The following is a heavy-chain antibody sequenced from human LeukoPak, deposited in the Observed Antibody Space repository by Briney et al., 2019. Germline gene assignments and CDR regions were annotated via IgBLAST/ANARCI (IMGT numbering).Heavy chain of an antibody. J-gene: IGHJ4*02. V-gene: IGHV3-53*01. D-gene: IGHD2-2*01. CDR3: ARVGYCSSTSCRGIAAARGLDY. CDR2: IYSGGST. Sequence: GGSLRLSCAASGFTVSSNYMSWVRQAPGKGLEWVSVIYSGGSTYYADSVKGRFTISRDNAKNSLYLQMNSLRAEDTAVYYCARVGYCSSTSCRGIAAARGLDYWGQGTLVTVSS. CDR1: GFTVSSNY.